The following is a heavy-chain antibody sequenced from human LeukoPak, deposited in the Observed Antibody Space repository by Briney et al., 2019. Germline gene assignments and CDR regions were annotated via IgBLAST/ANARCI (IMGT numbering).Heavy chain of an antibody. D-gene: IGHD3-22*01. CDR1: GFTFGDYA. J-gene: IGHJ4*02. CDR2: IRSKAYGGTT. V-gene: IGHV3-49*03. Sequence: GGSLRLSCTASGFTFGDYAMSWFRQAPGKGLEWVGFIRSKAYGGTTEYAASVKGRFTISRDDSKSIAYLQMNSLKTEDTAVYYCHNYYDSSGYFDYWGQGTLVTVSS. CDR3: HNYYDSSGYFDY.